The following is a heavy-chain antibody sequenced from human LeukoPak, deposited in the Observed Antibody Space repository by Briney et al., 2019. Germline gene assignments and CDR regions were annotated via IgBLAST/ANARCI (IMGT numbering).Heavy chain of an antibody. CDR1: GGTFSSYA. Sequence: SVKVSRKASGGTFSSYAISWVRQAPGQGLGWMGRIIPILGIANTAQKFQGRVTITADKSTSTAYMELSSLRSEDTAVYYCARDTGYCSGGSCYEVDYWGQGTLVTVSS. V-gene: IGHV1-69*04. D-gene: IGHD2-15*01. J-gene: IGHJ4*02. CDR2: IIPILGIA. CDR3: ARDTGYCSGGSCYEVDY.